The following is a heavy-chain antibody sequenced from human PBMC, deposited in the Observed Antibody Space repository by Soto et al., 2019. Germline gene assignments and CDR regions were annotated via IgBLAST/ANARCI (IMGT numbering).Heavy chain of an antibody. CDR2: IYWDDDK. V-gene: IGHV2-5*02. J-gene: IGHJ4*02. Sequence: QITLKESGPTLVKPTQTLTLTCTFSGFSLSTRGVGVGWIRQPPGKALEWLALIYWDDDKRYSPSLKTRLNITRDTSKNPVVLTMTNMDPVDTATYSCAYIGVRRWFDFWGQGALVTVTS. D-gene: IGHD2-8*01. CDR3: AYIGVRRWFDF. CDR1: GFSLSTRGVG.